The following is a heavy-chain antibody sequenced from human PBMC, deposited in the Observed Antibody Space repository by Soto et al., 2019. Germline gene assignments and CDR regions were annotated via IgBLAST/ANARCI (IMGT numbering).Heavy chain of an antibody. Sequence: QVQLVQSGAEVKRPGSSVKVSCKASGDTFTFYSINWVRQAPGLGLEWMGRINPILSMSNYAQSFQGRVTMTADTSTSTAYMELSSLRSEDTAIYYCASSYGSGYRAFDYWGQGALVTVSS. CDR3: ASSYGSGYRAFDY. D-gene: IGHD3-10*01. V-gene: IGHV1-69*02. CDR2: INPILSMS. CDR1: GDTFTFYS. J-gene: IGHJ4*02.